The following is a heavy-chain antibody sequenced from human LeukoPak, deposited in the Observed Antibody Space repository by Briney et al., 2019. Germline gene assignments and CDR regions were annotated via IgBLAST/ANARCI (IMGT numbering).Heavy chain of an antibody. D-gene: IGHD5-12*01. J-gene: IGHJ4*02. CDR3: ARGGAGYAFDY. CDR1: GFTLSTYW. V-gene: IGHV3-66*02. CDR2: ISSGGTP. Sequence: GGSLRLSCAASGFTLSTYWMYWVRQAPGKGLEWVSVISSGGTPYYADSVKGRFTISRDSSENTLYLQMHSLRAENTAVYYCARGGAGYAFDYWGQGTLVTVSS.